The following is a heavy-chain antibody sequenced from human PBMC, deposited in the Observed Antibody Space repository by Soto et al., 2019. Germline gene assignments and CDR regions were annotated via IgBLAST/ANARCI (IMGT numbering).Heavy chain of an antibody. D-gene: IGHD5-18*01. CDR3: AREGRYSYGYNAFDF. V-gene: IGHV1-69*04. Sequence: SVKVSCKTSGYTFINYGISWVRQAPGQGLEWMGRIIPILGIANYAQKFQGRVTITADKSTSTAYMELSSLRSEDTAVYYCAREGRYSYGYNAFDFSGQGTMVTVSS. J-gene: IGHJ3*01. CDR1: GYTFINYG. CDR2: IIPILGIA.